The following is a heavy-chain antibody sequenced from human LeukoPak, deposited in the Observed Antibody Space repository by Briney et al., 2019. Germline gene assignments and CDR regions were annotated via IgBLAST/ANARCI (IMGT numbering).Heavy chain of an antibody. CDR2: IYYSGST. CDR3: ARESGYSSGWTDY. Sequence: PSETLSLTCTVSGGSISSYYWSWIRQPPGKGLEWIGYIYYSGSTNYNPSLMSRVTISVDTSKNQFSLKLSSVTAADTAVWYCARESGYSSGWTDYWGQGTLVTVSS. D-gene: IGHD6-19*01. CDR1: GGSISSYY. V-gene: IGHV4-59*01. J-gene: IGHJ4*02.